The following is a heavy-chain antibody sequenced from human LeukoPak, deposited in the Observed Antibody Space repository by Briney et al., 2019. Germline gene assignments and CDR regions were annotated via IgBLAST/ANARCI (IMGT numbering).Heavy chain of an antibody. CDR1: GYSFTNYW. D-gene: IGHD3-3*01. CDR3: AGQTGVFRDAFDI. V-gene: IGHV5-51*01. Sequence: GGSLKISCKGSGYSFTNYWIGWVRQMPGKGLECMGIIYPGDSDTRYSPSFQGQVTISADKSISIAYLQWSSLKASDTAMYYCAGQTGVFRDAFDIWGQGTMVTVSS. J-gene: IGHJ3*02. CDR2: IYPGDSDT.